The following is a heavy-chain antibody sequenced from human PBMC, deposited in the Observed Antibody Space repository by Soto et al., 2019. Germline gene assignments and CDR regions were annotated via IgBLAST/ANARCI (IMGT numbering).Heavy chain of an antibody. CDR3: ASSHPGAQLLFYYYGMDV. J-gene: IGHJ6*02. CDR1: GYTFTSYA. Sequence: QVQLVQSGAEVKKPGASVKVSCKASGYTFTSYAMHWVRQAPGQRLEWMGWINAGNGNTKYSQKFQGRVTITRDTSASTAYMELSSLRSEDTAVYYCASSHPGAQLLFYYYGMDVWGQGTTVTVAS. V-gene: IGHV1-3*01. CDR2: INAGNGNT. D-gene: IGHD2-2*01.